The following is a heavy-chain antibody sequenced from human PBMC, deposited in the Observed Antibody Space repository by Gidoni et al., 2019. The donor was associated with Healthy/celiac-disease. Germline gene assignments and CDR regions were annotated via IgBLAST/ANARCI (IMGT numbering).Heavy chain of an antibody. Sequence: QVQLQQWGAGLLKPSETLSLTCAVYGGSFSGYYWSWIRQPPGKGLEWIGEITHSGSTKYNPSLKSRVTISVDTSKNQFSLKLSSVTAADTAVYYCARGRRVVVPAAMAYYYYMDVWGKGTTVTVSS. D-gene: IGHD2-2*01. J-gene: IGHJ6*03. V-gene: IGHV4-34*01. CDR3: ARGRRVVVPAAMAYYYYMDV. CDR1: GGSFSGYY. CDR2: ITHSGST.